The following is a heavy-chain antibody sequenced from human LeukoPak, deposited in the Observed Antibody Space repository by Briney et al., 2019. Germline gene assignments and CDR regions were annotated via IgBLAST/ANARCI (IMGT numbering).Heavy chain of an antibody. V-gene: IGHV4-59*01. CDR2: IYYSGTT. J-gene: IGHJ4*02. Sequence: SETLSLTCTVSGGSISSYYWSWIRQPPGKGLEWVGYIYYSGTTKYNPSLKSRVSISVDTSKNQFSLKLSSVTAADTAVYYCARGVYIAAAQYAYWGQGTLVTISS. CDR1: GGSISSYY. D-gene: IGHD6-13*01. CDR3: ARGVYIAAAQYAY.